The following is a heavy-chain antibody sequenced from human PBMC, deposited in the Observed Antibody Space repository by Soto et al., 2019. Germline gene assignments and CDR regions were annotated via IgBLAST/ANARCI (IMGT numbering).Heavy chain of an antibody. Sequence: GGSLRLSCAASGFTFSSYGMHWVRQAPGKGLEWVSVIRGGGSSTYYADSVKGRFTISRDNSKNTLYLQMNSLRAEDTAVYYCAKDRPPDGDYVGLTRGVAYWGQGTLVTVSS. D-gene: IGHD4-17*01. J-gene: IGHJ4*02. CDR3: AKDRPPDGDYVGLTRGVAY. CDR1: GFTFSSYG. V-gene: IGHV3-NL1*01. CDR2: IRGGGSST.